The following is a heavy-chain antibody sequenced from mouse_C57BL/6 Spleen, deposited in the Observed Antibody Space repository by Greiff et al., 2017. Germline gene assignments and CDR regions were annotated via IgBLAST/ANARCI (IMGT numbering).Heavy chain of an antibody. CDR3: ATMIYYGPYSAMDY. D-gene: IGHD2-1*01. CDR1: GFSLTSYG. J-gene: IGHJ4*01. Sequence: QVQLQQSGPGLVQPSQSLSITCTVSGFSLTSYGVHWVRQSPGKGLEWLGVIWRGGSTDYNAAFMSRLSITKDNSKSQVFFKMNSLQADDTAIYYCATMIYYGPYSAMDYWGQGTSVTVAS. V-gene: IGHV2-5*01. CDR2: IWRGGST.